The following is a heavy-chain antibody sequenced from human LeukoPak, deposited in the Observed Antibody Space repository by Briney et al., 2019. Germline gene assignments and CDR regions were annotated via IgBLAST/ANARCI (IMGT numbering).Heavy chain of an antibody. Sequence: GGSLRLSCAASGFTFSTCWMHWVRQAPGKGLVWVSRINSDGSSTSYADSVKGRFTISRDNAKNSLYLQMDSLRAEDTAVYYCARGSGYYSYFDYWGQGTLVTVSS. V-gene: IGHV3-74*01. CDR3: ARGSGYYSYFDY. D-gene: IGHD3-22*01. CDR1: GFTFSTCW. J-gene: IGHJ4*02. CDR2: INSDGSST.